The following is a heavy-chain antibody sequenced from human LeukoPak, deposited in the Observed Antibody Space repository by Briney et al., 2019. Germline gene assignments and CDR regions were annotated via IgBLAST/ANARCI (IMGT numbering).Heavy chain of an antibody. V-gene: IGHV4-30-2*01. CDR2: IYHSGST. CDR1: GGSISSGGYY. Sequence: PSETLSLTCTVSGGSISSGGYYWSWIRQPPGKGLEWIGYIYHSGSTYYNPSLKSRVTISVDRSKNQFSLKLSSVTAADTAVYYCARARTRAFDIWGQGTMVTVSS. J-gene: IGHJ3*02. CDR3: ARARTRAFDI. D-gene: IGHD1-1*01.